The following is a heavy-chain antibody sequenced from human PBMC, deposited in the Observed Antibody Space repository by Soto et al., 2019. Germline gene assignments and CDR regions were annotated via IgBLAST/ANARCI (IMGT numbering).Heavy chain of an antibody. CDR2: ISESGDTS. Sequence: GGSLRLSCAASGFTFSNYAMSWVRQAPGEGLEWVSAISESGDTSFYADSVKGRFTIYRDNSRNTLYLQVRSLRAEDTAVFYCAKEGGTATTPYIDHCGQGTLVTVSS. CDR1: GFTFSNYA. J-gene: IGHJ4*02. CDR3: AKEGGTATTPYIDH. V-gene: IGHV3-23*01. D-gene: IGHD4-17*01.